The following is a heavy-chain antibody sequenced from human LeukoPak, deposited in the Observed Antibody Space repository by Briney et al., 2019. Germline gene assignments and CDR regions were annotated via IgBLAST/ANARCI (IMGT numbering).Heavy chain of an antibody. J-gene: IGHJ4*02. CDR2: ISAYNGNT. V-gene: IGHV1-18*01. D-gene: IGHD1-1*01. CDR1: GYTFTSYG. Sequence: ASVKVSCKASGYTFTSYGISWVRQAPGQGLEWMGWISAYNGNTNYAQKLQGRVTMTRNTSISTAYMELSSLRSEDTAVYYCARYPNWYWGQGTLVTVSS. CDR3: ARYPNWY.